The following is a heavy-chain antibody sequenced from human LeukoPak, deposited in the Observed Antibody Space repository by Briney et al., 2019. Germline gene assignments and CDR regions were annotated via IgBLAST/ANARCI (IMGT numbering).Heavy chain of an antibody. CDR1: GGSISSYY. CDR2: IYTSGST. V-gene: IGHV4-4*07. D-gene: IGHD6-19*01. Sequence: MTSETLSLTWTVSGGSISSYYWSWIRQPAGKGLEWIGRIYTSGSTNYNPSLKSRVTMSVDTSKNKFSLKLSSVTAADTAVYYCAREEIAVADEAFDIWGQGTMVTVSS. J-gene: IGHJ3*02. CDR3: AREEIAVADEAFDI.